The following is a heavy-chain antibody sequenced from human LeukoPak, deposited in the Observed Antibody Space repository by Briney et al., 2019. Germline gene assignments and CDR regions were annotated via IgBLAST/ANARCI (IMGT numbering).Heavy chain of an antibody. CDR3: ARGYSSSWLGYFDY. V-gene: IGHV3-30*03. CDR1: GFTFTSYG. D-gene: IGHD6-13*01. Sequence: GGSLRLSCVASGFTFTSYGIHWVRQAPGKGLEWVAVVSSDGTIKYNADSVKGRFTISRDTSKNTVYLQMNSLGAEDTAFYYCARGYSSSWLGYFDYWGQGTLVTVSS. J-gene: IGHJ4*02. CDR2: VSSDGTIK.